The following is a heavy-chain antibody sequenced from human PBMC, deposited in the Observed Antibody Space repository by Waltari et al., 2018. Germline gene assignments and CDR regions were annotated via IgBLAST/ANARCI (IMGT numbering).Heavy chain of an antibody. CDR1: GGPITSDVHY. CDR3: ARRDRWDFHFDY. V-gene: IGHV4-39*01. Sequence: CTVSGGPITSDVHYWGWIRQSPGKGLEYIGSIYYSGTTSYNPSLKSRVTMSTDTSRNQFSLNLNSVTATDTAVYYCARRDRWDFHFDYWGRGTLVTVSP. J-gene: IGHJ4*02. D-gene: IGHD1-26*01. CDR2: IYYSGTT.